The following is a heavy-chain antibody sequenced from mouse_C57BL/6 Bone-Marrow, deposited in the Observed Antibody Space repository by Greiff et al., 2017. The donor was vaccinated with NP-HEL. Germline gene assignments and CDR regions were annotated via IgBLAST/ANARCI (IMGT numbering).Heavy chain of an antibody. CDR1: GFTFSDYY. Sequence: DVMLVESGGGLVQPGGSLKLSCAASGFTFSDYYMYWVRQTPEKRLEWVAYISNGGGSTYYPDTVKGRFTISRDNAKNTLYLQMSRLKSEDTAMYYCARRIYGSRGWYFDVWGTGTTVTVSS. CDR3: ARRIYGSRGWYFDV. J-gene: IGHJ1*03. V-gene: IGHV5-12*01. CDR2: ISNGGGST. D-gene: IGHD1-1*01.